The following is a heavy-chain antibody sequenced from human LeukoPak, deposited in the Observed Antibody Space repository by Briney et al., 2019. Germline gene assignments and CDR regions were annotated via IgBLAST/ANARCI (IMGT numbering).Heavy chain of an antibody. D-gene: IGHD6-19*01. CDR3: AREIVSAVAGNFDY. Sequence: GGSLRLSCAASGFNFRSYEMNWVRQAPGKGLEWVSYISNTDETRTYADSVKGRFTISRDNDKNSLHLEMNSLRAEDTAVYYCAREIVSAVAGNFDYWGQGTLVTVSS. CDR2: ISNTDETR. CDR1: GFNFRSYE. J-gene: IGHJ4*02. V-gene: IGHV3-48*03.